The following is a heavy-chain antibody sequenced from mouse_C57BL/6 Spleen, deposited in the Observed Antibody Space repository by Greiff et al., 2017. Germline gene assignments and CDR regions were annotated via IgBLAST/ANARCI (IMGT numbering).Heavy chain of an antibody. V-gene: IGHV5-17*01. CDR1: GFTFSDYG. D-gene: IGHD1-1*01. J-gene: IGHJ4*01. Sequence: EVHLVESGGGLVKPGGSLKLSCAASGFTFSDYGMHWVRQAPETGLEWVAYISSGSSTIYYADTVKGRFTISRDNAKNTLFLQMTSLRSEDTAMYYCARDYYGRMDYWGQGTSVTVSS. CDR2: ISSGSSTI. CDR3: ARDYYGRMDY.